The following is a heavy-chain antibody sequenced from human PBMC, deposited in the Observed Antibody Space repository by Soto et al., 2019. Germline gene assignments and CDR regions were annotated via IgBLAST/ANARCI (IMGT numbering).Heavy chain of an antibody. CDR1: GGSINTYY. Sequence: QVQLQESGPGLVRPSETLSLTCTVTGGSINTYYWSWIRQSAGKGLEWIGRVYTTGSTNYNPSLKSRVTMSVDTARNQFSLSLRSVTDADTAVYYCARDFNFMFDDFEDMRWNLDPWGQGTLVTVSS. CDR3: ARDFNFMFDDFEDMRWNLDP. J-gene: IGHJ5*02. CDR2: VYTTGST. V-gene: IGHV4-4*07. D-gene: IGHD1-7*01.